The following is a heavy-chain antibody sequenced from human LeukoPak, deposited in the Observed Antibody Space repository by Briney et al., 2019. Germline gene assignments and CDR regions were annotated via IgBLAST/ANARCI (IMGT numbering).Heavy chain of an antibody. V-gene: IGHV4-59*01. Sequence: SETLPLTCTVSGGSIGLYHWSWIRQPPGKGLEWIGYIYYNGSTKYNPSLKSRLTMSVDTSKKQFSLNMTPMTAADTAVYYCARDRAAGSDWLDPWGQGTLVTVSS. D-gene: IGHD3-10*01. CDR2: IYYNGST. CDR3: ARDRAAGSDWLDP. CDR1: GGSIGLYH. J-gene: IGHJ5*02.